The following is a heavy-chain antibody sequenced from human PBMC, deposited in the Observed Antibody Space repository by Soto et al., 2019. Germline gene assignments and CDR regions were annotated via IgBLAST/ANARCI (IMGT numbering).Heavy chain of an antibody. CDR3: ARGDYVGAFDY. J-gene: IGHJ4*02. V-gene: IGHV4-39*01. D-gene: IGHD4-17*01. Sequence: QLPLQESGPGLVKPSEPLSLTCTVSGGSISSSSYYWVWIRQPPGKGLEWIGRIYYSGSTYCNPSLKRRDTVSVDTSKNQFALKLSSVTAPDTAVYYCARGDYVGAFDYWGQGTLVHVSS. CDR2: IYYSGST. CDR1: GGSISSSSYY.